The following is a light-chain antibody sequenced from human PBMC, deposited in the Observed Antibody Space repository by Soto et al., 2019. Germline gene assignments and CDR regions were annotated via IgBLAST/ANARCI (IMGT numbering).Light chain of an antibody. CDR2: WAS. Sequence: DIVMTQSPDSLAVSLGERATINCKSSQSVLYSSNNKNYLAWYQRKPGQPPKLLIYWASTRESGVPDRFSGSGSGTDFTLTISSLQAEDVAVYYCQQYYSTLLFTFGPGTKVDIK. CDR3: QQYYSTLLFT. CDR1: QSVLYSSNNKNY. J-gene: IGKJ3*01. V-gene: IGKV4-1*01.